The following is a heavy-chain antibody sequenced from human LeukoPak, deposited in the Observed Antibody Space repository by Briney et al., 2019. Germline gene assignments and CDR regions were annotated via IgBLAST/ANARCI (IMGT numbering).Heavy chain of an antibody. D-gene: IGHD3-10*01. CDR3: ARVGLLLWFGERGGWFDP. Sequence: ASVKVSCKASGYTFTNYAMNWVRQAPGQGLEWMGWINTNTGNPTYAQGFTGRFVFSLDTSVSTAYLQISSLKAEDTAVYYCARVGLLLWFGERGGWFDPWGQGTLVTVSS. V-gene: IGHV7-4-1*02. J-gene: IGHJ5*02. CDR2: INTNTGNP. CDR1: GYTFTNYA.